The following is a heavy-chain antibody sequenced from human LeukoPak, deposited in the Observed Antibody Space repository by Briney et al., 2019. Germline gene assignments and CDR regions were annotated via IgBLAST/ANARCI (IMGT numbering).Heavy chain of an antibody. J-gene: IGHJ3*02. CDR3: ARVSSRYDAFDM. CDR2: IYYSGST. D-gene: IGHD3-16*02. V-gene: IGHV4-39*07. Sequence: SETLSLTCTVSGGSISSSSYYWGWIRQPPGKGLEWIGSIYYSGSTYYNPSLKSRVTLSIDTSKNQFSLKLTSVTAADMAVYYCARVSSRYDAFDMWGQGTMVTVSS. CDR1: GGSISSSSYY.